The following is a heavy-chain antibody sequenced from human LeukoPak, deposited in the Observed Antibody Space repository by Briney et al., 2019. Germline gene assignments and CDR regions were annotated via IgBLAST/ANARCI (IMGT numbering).Heavy chain of an antibody. D-gene: IGHD4-23*01. J-gene: IGHJ4*02. CDR2: IYSSGST. CDR1: DGSISNSY. CDR3: ANSYDGKVVPFDC. V-gene: IGHV4-4*09. Sequence: SETLSLTCTASDGSISNSYWNWVRQPPGKGLEWLGYIYSSGSTNYNPSLKNRITLSIDTSKNQFSLRLTSVTAADTAVYYCANSYDGKVVPFDCWGQGSLVTVSS.